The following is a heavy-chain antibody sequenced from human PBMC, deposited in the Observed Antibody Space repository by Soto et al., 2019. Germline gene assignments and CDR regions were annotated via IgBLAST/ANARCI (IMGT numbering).Heavy chain of an antibody. CDR1: GGSISSYY. CDR2: IYYSGST. V-gene: IGHV4-59*01. D-gene: IGHD1-26*01. J-gene: IGHJ3*02. CDR3: ARGPEWDQNGAFDI. Sequence: SETLSLTCTVSGGSISSYYWSWIRQPPGKGLEWIGYIYYSGSTNYNPSLKSRVTISVDTSKNQFSLKLSSVTAADTAVYYCARGPEWDQNGAFDIWGQGTMVTVSS.